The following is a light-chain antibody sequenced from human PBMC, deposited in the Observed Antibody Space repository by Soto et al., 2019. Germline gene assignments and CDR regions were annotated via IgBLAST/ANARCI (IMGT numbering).Light chain of an antibody. J-gene: IGKJ1*01. CDR1: QSVSSN. CDR2: GAS. V-gene: IGKV3-15*01. CDR3: QQYNNWPPWT. Sequence: EIGMTQSPATVSVGPGGRATLSXMASQSVSSNLAWYQQKPGQAPRLLIYGASTRATGIPARFSGSGSGTEFTLTISSLQSEDFAVYYCQQYNNWPPWTFGQGTKVDIK.